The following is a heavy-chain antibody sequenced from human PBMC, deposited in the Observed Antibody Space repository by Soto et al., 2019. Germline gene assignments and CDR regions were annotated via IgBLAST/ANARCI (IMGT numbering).Heavy chain of an antibody. CDR3: ARGRYGDY. J-gene: IGHJ4*02. Sequence: QVHLVQSGAEVRKPGASVKVSCKGSGYTFTTYGITWVRQAPGQGLEWMGWISAHNDTTNYAQKVQGRVTVTRDTSTSTAYMELQNLRSDDTVVYYCARGRYGDYWGQGALVTVSS. CDR2: ISAHNDTT. D-gene: IGHD1-1*01. V-gene: IGHV1-18*01. CDR1: GYTFTTYG.